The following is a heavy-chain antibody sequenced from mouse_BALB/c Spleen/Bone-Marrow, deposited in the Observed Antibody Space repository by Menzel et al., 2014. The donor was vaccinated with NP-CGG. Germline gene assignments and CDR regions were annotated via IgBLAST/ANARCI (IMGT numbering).Heavy chain of an antibody. CDR1: GYTFTRHW. Sequence: QVQLKESGAELAKPGAPVKMSCKASGYTFTRHWMHWVKQRPGQGLEWIGYINPSTGDTEYNQKFKDKATLTADMSPSTAYMQLSSLTSEDSAVYYCARGNYEAMDSWGQGTSVTVSS. CDR2: INPSTGDT. D-gene: IGHD2-1*01. CDR3: ARGNYEAMDS. J-gene: IGHJ4*01. V-gene: IGHV1-7*01.